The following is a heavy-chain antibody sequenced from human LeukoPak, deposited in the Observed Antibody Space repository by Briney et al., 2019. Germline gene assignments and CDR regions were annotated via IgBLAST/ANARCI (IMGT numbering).Heavy chain of an antibody. CDR2: IKEDGSEI. CDR1: GFTFSSYW. D-gene: IGHD6-19*01. CDR3: ARDSGRRTVDY. Sequence: PGGSLRLSCAASGFTFSSYWMSWVRRAPGKGPEWVANIKEDGSEIYCVDSVEGRFTVSRDNAKTSLHLQMNSLRAEDTAVYYCARDSGRRTVDYWGQGNLVTVSS. J-gene: IGHJ4*02. V-gene: IGHV3-7*03.